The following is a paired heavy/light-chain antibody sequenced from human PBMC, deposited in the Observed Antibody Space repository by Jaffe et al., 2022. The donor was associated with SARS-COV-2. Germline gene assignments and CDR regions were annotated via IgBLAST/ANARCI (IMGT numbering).Heavy chain of an antibody. V-gene: IGHV4-59*01. CDR2: IYYSGTS. CDR1: GGPISTYY. D-gene: IGHD6-13*01. CDR3: ARGGSWYHHFDY. Sequence: QVQLQESGPGLVKPSETLPLTCTVSGGPISTYYWSWIRQSPGKGLEWIGYIYYSGTSNYNPSLKSRVTISVDTSKNQFSLSLRSVTAADTAVYYCARGGSWYHHFDYWGQGALVTVSS. J-gene: IGHJ4*02.
Light chain of an antibody. CDR1: SSDVGTYNY. V-gene: IGLV2-14*03. CDR3: SSFTTTGIWV. CDR2: DVS. Sequence: QSALTQPASVSGSLGQSITISCTGTSSDVGTYNYVSWYQQHPGKAPKLIIYDVSNRPTGVSDRFSGSKSGNTASLTISGLQAEDEADYCCSSFTTTGIWVFGGGTKLTVL. J-gene: IGLJ3*02.